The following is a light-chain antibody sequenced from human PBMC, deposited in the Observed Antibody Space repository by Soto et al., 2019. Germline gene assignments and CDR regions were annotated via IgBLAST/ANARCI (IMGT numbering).Light chain of an antibody. CDR3: QQRSNWPPIT. CDR2: DAS. Sequence: EIVLTQSPGTLSLSPGERATLSCRASRTVSSYLAWYQQKPGQAPRLLIYDASNWATGIPARFSGSGSGTDFTLTISSLEAEDFAVYYCQQRSNWPPITFGQGTRLEIK. J-gene: IGKJ5*01. CDR1: RTVSSY. V-gene: IGKV3-11*01.